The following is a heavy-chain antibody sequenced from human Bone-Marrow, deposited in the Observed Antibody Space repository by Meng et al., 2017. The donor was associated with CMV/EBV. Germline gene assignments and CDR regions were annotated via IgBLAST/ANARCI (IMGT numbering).Heavy chain of an antibody. D-gene: IGHD6-13*01. CDR2: ISSSGSTI. CDR3: ARRDSSSWYWADGMDV. CDR1: GFTFSDYY. Sequence: GGSLRLSCAASGFTFSDYYMSWIRQAPGKGLEWVSYISSSGSTIYYADSVKGRFTISRDNAKNSLYLQMNSLRAEDTAVYYCARRDSSSWYWADGMDVWGQGTTVTRLL. J-gene: IGHJ6*02. V-gene: IGHV3-11*01.